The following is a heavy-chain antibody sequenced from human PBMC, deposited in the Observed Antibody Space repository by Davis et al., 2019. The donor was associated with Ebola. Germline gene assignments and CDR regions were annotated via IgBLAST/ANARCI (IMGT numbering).Heavy chain of an antibody. V-gene: IGHV4-34*01. CDR1: VGSFSAYY. CDR3: ARGRARADI. CDR2: INHSGST. Sequence: MPSETLSLTCAVYVGSFSAYYWSWIRQPPGKGLEWIGEINHSGSTNYNPSLKSRVTISVDTSKNQFSLKLSSVTAADTAVYYCARGRARADIWGQGTMVTVSS. J-gene: IGHJ3*02.